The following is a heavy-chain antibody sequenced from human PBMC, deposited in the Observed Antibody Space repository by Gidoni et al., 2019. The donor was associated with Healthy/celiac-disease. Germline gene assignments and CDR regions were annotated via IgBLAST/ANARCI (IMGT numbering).Heavy chain of an antibody. CDR2: ISWNSGSI. V-gene: IGHV3-9*01. CDR1: GFTFDDYA. D-gene: IGHD1-7*01. Sequence: EVQLVESGGGLVQPGRSLSLSCAASGFTFDDYAMPWVRQAPGTGLEGVSGISWNSGSIGYADSVKGRFTISRDNAKNALYLQMNSLRAEDTALYYCAKSGTGTTRSGADYWGQGTLVTVSS. J-gene: IGHJ4*02. CDR3: AKSGTGTTRSGADY.